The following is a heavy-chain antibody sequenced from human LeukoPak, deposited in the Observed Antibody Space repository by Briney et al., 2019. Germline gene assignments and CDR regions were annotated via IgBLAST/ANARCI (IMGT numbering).Heavy chain of an antibody. Sequence: SETLSLTCTVSGRPISSYYWSWLRQPPGKGLEWIGYIYYSGSTNYNPSLKSRVTISVDTSKNQFSLKLSFVTAADTAVYYCARAPPPYGGNSGAIDYWGQETLVTVSS. CDR2: IYYSGST. V-gene: IGHV4-59*12. CDR3: ARAPPPYGGNSGAIDY. J-gene: IGHJ4*02. D-gene: IGHD4-23*01. CDR1: GRPISSYY.